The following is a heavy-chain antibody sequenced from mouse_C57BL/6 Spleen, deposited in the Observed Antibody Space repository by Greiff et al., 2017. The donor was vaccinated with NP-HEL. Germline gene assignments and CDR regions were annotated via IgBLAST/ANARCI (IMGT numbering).Heavy chain of an antibody. V-gene: IGHV1-55*01. Sequence: VQLQQPGAELVKPGASVKMSCKASGYTFTSYWITWVKQRPGQGLEWIGDIYPGSGSTNYNEKFKSKATLTVDTSSSTAYMQLSSLTSEDSAVYYCARWYYDYDRYFDVWGTGTTVTVSS. D-gene: IGHD2-4*01. CDR3: ARWYYDYDRYFDV. CDR1: GYTFTSYW. J-gene: IGHJ1*03. CDR2: IYPGSGST.